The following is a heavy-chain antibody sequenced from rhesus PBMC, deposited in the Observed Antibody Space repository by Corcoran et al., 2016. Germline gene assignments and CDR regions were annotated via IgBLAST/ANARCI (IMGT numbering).Heavy chain of an antibody. J-gene: IGHJ4*01. V-gene: IGHV1-111*02. CDR1: GYTFTELS. Sequence: EVQLVQSGAEVKQPGASVKISCKASGYTFTELSMHWVRQAPGIGLGWMGRVYPEDGEADYAQKFQDRVTITADTSTDTAYMELSSLRSEDTAVYYCAREGIQWVQVFDYWGQGVLVTVSS. D-gene: IGHD5-24*01. CDR2: VYPEDGEA. CDR3: AREGIQWVQVFDY.